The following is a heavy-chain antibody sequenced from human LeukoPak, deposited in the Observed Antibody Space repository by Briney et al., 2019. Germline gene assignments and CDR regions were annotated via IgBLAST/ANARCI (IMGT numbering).Heavy chain of an antibody. CDR1: GFTFSSYS. Sequence: PGGSLRLSCAASGFTFSSYSVNWVRQAPGKGLEWVSSISSSSSYIYYADSVKGRFTISRDNAKNSLYLQMNSLRAEDTAVYYCARVGQWLARSAFDIWGQGTMVTVSS. CDR3: ARVGQWLARSAFDI. J-gene: IGHJ3*02. V-gene: IGHV3-21*01. D-gene: IGHD6-19*01. CDR2: ISSSSSYI.